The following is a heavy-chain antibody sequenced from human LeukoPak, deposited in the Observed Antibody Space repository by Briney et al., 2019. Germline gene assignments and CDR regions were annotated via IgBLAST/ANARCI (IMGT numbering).Heavy chain of an antibody. D-gene: IGHD2-15*01. CDR3: ARVYRPGFVADGFDY. V-gene: IGHV1-18*01. CDR1: GYTFTSFG. CDR2: ISAYNGNT. J-gene: IGHJ4*02. Sequence: GASVKVSCKASGYTFTSFGISWVRQAPGQGLEWMGWISAYNGNTNYTQKLQGRVTMTTDTSTSTAYMELRSLRSDDTAVYYCARVYRPGFVADGFDYWGQGTLVTVSS.